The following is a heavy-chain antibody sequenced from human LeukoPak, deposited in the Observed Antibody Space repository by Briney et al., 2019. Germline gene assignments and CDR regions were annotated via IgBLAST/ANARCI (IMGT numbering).Heavy chain of an antibody. Sequence: RASETLSLTCAVYGGSFSGYYWSWIRQPPGKGLGWIGEINHSGSTNYNPSLKSRVTISVDTSKNQFSLKLSSVTAADTAVYYCSVRGVIKVSYFDYWGQGTLVTVSS. D-gene: IGHD3-10*01. V-gene: IGHV4-34*01. J-gene: IGHJ4*02. CDR1: GGSFSGYY. CDR2: INHSGST. CDR3: SVRGVIKVSYFDY.